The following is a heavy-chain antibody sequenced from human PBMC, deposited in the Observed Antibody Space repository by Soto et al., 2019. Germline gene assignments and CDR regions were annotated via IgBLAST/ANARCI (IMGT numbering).Heavy chain of an antibody. Sequence: ASVKVSCKASGYTFTGYYMHWVRQAPGQGLEWMGWINPNSGGTNYAQKFQGWVTMTRDTSISTAYMELSRLRSDDTAVYYCARDRGSYYRDAFDIWGQGTMVTVSS. J-gene: IGHJ3*02. V-gene: IGHV1-2*04. CDR3: ARDRGSYYRDAFDI. D-gene: IGHD1-26*01. CDR1: GYTFTGYY. CDR2: INPNSGGT.